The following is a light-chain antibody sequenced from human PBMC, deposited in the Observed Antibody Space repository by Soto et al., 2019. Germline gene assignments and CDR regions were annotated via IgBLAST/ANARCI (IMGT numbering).Light chain of an antibody. CDR3: SSSAGIYHYLV. CDR2: SNN. V-gene: IGLV1-44*01. CDR1: SSNIGRND. Sequence: QAVVTQPPSASGTPGQRVTISCSGSSSNIGRNDVCWYQRLPGTAPKLVVFSNNQRPSGVPDRFSGSKSGYTASLTVSGLQTEDEAFYYCSSSAGIYHYLVFGGGTKLTVL. J-gene: IGLJ3*02.